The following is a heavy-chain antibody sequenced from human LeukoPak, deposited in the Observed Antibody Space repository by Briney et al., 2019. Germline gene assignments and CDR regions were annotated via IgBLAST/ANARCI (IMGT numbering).Heavy chain of an antibody. Sequence: SSQTLSLTCTVSGGSISSSSYYWGWIRQPPGKGLEWIGSIYYSGSSYYNPSLKSRVTMSADTSKNQFSLKLSSVTAADTAVYYCARRLAGTEDYWGQGTLVTVSS. J-gene: IGHJ4*02. CDR3: ARRLAGTEDY. CDR1: GGSISSSSYY. D-gene: IGHD1-7*01. V-gene: IGHV4-39*01. CDR2: IYYSGSS.